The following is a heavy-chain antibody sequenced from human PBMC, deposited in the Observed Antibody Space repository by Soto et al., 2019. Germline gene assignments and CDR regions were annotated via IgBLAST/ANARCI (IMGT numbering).Heavy chain of an antibody. D-gene: IGHD3-10*01. CDR1: GYTLTEIS. Sequence: ASVKVSCKVAGYTLTEISMHWVRQAPGKGLEWMGGFHPEDGETIYAQNFQGRVTMTEDTSTDTAYMELSSLRSEDTAVYYCAIITGPYGMDVWGQGTTATVSS. CDR3: AIITGPYGMDV. V-gene: IGHV1-24*01. CDR2: FHPEDGET. J-gene: IGHJ6*02.